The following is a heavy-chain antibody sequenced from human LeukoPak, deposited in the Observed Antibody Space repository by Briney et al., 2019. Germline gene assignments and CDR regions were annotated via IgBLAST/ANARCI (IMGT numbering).Heavy chain of an antibody. J-gene: IGHJ4*02. D-gene: IGHD2/OR15-2a*01. CDR3: ARASMAYYFDY. CDR2: ISSSSSYI. CDR1: GFTFSSYS. V-gene: IGHV3-21*01. Sequence: GGSLRLSCAASGFTFSSYSMNWVRQAPGKGLEWVSSISSSSSYIYYADSVKGRFTISRDNAKNPLYLQMNSLRAEDTAVYYCARASMAYYFDYWGQGTLVTVSS.